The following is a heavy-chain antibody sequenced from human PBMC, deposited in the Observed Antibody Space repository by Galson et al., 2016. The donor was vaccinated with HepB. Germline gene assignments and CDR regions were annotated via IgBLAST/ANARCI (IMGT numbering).Heavy chain of an antibody. CDR1: GFTFSAYS. CDR2: ISSSGRTV. Sequence: SLRLSCAASGFTFSAYSMNWVRQAPGKGLEWVSFISSSGRTVYYADSVKGRFTISSDKGSNSLYLQMERLTVGDTAMYYCARGPPFYDIVTGYQHFDFWGQGSLVTVSS. D-gene: IGHD3-9*01. V-gene: IGHV3-48*01. CDR3: ARGPPFYDIVTGYQHFDF. J-gene: IGHJ4*02.